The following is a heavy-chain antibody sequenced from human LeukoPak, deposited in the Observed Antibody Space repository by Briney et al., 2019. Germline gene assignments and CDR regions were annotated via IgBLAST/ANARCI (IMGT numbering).Heavy chain of an antibody. CDR3: VREKWASSIIDS. Sequence: SETLSLTCTVSGGSISSGDHNWSWIRQPPGKGLEWIGYIYYRGTTYDNPSLRSRVSMSVDVTTNRFSLNVTSVTAADTAVYYCVREKWASSIIDSWGQGTLVIVSS. J-gene: IGHJ5*01. V-gene: IGHV4-30-4*01. CDR1: GGSISSGDHN. CDR2: IYYRGTT. D-gene: IGHD1-26*01.